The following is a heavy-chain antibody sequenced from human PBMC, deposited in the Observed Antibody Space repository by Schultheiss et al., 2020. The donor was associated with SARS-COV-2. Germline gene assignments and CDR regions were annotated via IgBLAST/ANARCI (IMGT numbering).Heavy chain of an antibody. J-gene: IGHJ4*02. V-gene: IGHV3-23*01. Sequence: GGPLRLSCAASGFTFSSYAMSWVRQAPGKGLEWVSTISGSGGSTYYADSVKGRFTISRDNSKNTLYLQMNSLRAEDTAVYYCASGASGWYHEDYWGQGTLVTVSS. CDR1: GFTFSSYA. CDR2: ISGSGGST. CDR3: ASGASGWYHEDY. D-gene: IGHD6-19*01.